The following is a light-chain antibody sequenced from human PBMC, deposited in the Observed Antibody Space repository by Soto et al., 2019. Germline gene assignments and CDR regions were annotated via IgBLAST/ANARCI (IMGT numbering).Light chain of an antibody. CDR2: DAS. V-gene: IGKV3-11*01. J-gene: IGKJ2*01. Sequence: EIVLTQSPATVSLSPGESATLSCRASQNIHSFLAWYQQRPGQAPRLLIYDASCRATAIPARFNGSGSGTDFTLTITRLEPEDFAVYYCQQRLFWPLFTFGQGTRLEIK. CDR1: QNIHSF. CDR3: QQRLFWPLFT.